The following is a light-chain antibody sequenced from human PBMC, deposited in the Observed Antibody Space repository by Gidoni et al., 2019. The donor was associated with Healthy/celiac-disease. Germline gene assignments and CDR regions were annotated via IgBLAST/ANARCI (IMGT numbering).Light chain of an antibody. CDR3: QQYGSSPLT. CDR2: GAS. CDR1: QSVSSSC. Sequence: EIVLTQSPGTLSLSPGERATLSCRASQSVSSSCLAWYQQKPGQAPRLLIYGASSRATGIPDRFSGSGSGTDFTLTISRLEPEDFAAYYCQQYGSSPLTFGGGTKVEIK. V-gene: IGKV3-20*01. J-gene: IGKJ4*01.